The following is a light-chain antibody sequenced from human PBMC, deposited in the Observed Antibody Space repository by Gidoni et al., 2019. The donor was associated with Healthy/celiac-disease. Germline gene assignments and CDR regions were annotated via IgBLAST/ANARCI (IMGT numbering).Light chain of an antibody. V-gene: IGLV3-1*01. CDR3: QAWDSSTVE. CDR1: KLGDKY. J-gene: IGLJ3*02. CDR2: QDS. Sequence: SYELTQPPSVSVSSGQTASITCSGDKLGDKYACWYQQKPGQSPVLVIYQDSKRPSGIPERFSGSNSGNTATLTISGTQAMDEADYYCQAWDSSTVEFGGGTKLTVL.